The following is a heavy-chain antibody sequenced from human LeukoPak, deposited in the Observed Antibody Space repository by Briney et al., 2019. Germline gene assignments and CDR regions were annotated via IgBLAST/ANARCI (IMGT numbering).Heavy chain of an antibody. J-gene: IGHJ4*02. CDR1: GGTFSSYA. D-gene: IGHD1-26*01. CDR2: IIPIFGTA. CDR3: ADEPNSGSFLN. V-gene: IGHV1-69*13. Sequence: SVKVSCKASGGTFSSYAISWVRQAPGQGLEWMGGIIPIFGTANYAQKFQGRVTITADESTSTAHMELSSLRSEDTAVYYCADEPNSGSFLNWGQGTLVTVSS.